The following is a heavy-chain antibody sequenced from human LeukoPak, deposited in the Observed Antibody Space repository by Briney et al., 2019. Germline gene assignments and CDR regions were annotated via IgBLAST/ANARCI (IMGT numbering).Heavy chain of an antibody. CDR3: ARGAAAGVDYFDY. Sequence: SETLSLTCAVSGGSISSGGYSWSWLRQPPGKGLVWSGYIYHSGSTYYNPSLKSRVTISVDRSKNQCSLKLSSVTAADTAVYYCARGAAAGVDYFDYWGQGTLVTVSS. CDR2: IYHSGST. J-gene: IGHJ4*02. CDR1: GGSISSGGYS. D-gene: IGHD6-13*01. V-gene: IGHV4-30-2*01.